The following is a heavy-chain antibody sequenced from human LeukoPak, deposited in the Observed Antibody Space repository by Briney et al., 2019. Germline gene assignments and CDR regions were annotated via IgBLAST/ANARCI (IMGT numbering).Heavy chain of an antibody. J-gene: IGHJ4*02. D-gene: IGHD3-10*01. V-gene: IGHV3-48*04. CDR1: GFTFISYS. Sequence: GGSLRLSCAGSGFTFISYSMNWVRQTPGKGLEWVSYISGPSTTISYADSVKGRFTISRDNAKNSLYLQMNSLRAEDTAVYYCARDRAGGSGIVAYDYWGQGTLVTVSS. CDR3: ARDRAGGSGIVAYDY. CDR2: ISGPSTTI.